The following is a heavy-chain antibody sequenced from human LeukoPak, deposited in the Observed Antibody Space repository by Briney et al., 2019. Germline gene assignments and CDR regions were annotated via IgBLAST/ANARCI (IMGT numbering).Heavy chain of an antibody. CDR1: GFTFSSYW. J-gene: IGHJ5*02. CDR3: AREKSRYSSSWSSGVWFDP. Sequence: GGSLRLSCAASGFTFSSYWMHWVRHAPGKGLVWVSRINSDGSSTSYADSVKGRFTISRDNAKSTLYLQMNSLRAEDTAVYYCAREKSRYSSSWSSGVWFDPWGQGTLVTVSS. D-gene: IGHD6-13*01. CDR2: INSDGSST. V-gene: IGHV3-74*01.